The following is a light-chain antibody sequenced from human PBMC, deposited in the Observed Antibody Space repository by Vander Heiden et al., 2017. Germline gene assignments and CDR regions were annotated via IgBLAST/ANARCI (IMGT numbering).Light chain of an antibody. Sequence: SYELTQPPSVSVSPGKTASITCSGDKLGDKYACGEQQKSGQYPVLVIYQDSKRPAGIPERFSGSNSGNTATLTISGIQAMDEADYYCQAWDSSNAVFGGGTKLTVL. J-gene: IGLJ2*01. CDR3: QAWDSSNAV. CDR2: QDS. CDR1: KLGDKY. V-gene: IGLV3-1*01.